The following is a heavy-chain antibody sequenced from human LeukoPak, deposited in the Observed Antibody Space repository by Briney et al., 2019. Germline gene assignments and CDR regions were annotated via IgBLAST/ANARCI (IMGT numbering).Heavy chain of an antibody. CDR2: ISGSGGST. J-gene: IGHJ4*02. Sequence: GGSLRLSCAVSGFIFDDYAMHWVRQAPGKGLEWVSAISGSGGSTYYADSVKGRFTISRDNSKNTLYLQINSLRVEDTAVYYCAKDGARGYSGYGGWYFDYWGQGALVTVST. CDR3: AKDGARGYSGYGGWYFDY. D-gene: IGHD5-12*01. CDR1: GFIFDDYA. V-gene: IGHV3-23*01.